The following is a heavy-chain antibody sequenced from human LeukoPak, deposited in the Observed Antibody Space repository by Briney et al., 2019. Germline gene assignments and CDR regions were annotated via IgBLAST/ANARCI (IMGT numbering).Heavy chain of an antibody. CDR1: GFTFSSYT. Sequence: PGGSLRLSCAASGFTFSSYTMSWVRQAPGKGLEWVSSIGGSGVTYYADSVKGRFTISRDNSKNTLYLQMNSLRAEDTAVYYCAKWGSGYYFIGDYFDYWGQGTLVTVSS. CDR3: AKWGSGYYFIGDYFDY. J-gene: IGHJ4*02. CDR2: IGGSGVT. D-gene: IGHD3-22*01. V-gene: IGHV3-23*01.